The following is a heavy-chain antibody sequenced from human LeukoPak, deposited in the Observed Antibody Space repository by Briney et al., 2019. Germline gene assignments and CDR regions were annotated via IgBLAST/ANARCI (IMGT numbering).Heavy chain of an antibody. J-gene: IGHJ4*02. CDR3: AREATGHAVLSFDY. CDR2: ISPIFGTA. Sequence: SLKVSCTASGGTFSSYAISWVRQAPGQGLEWMGRISPIFGTANYAPKFQGRVTITTNESNTTAYMELSSRRSEDTAEYYCAREATGHAVLSFDYWGQGTLVTVSS. V-gene: IGHV1-69*05. CDR1: GGTFSSYA.